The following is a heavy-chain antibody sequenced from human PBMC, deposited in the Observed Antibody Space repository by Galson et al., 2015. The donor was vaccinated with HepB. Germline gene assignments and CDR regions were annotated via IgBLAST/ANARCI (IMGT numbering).Heavy chain of an antibody. Sequence: QSGAEVKKPGESLKISCKGSGYSFTSYWIGWVRQMPGKGLEWMGIIYPGDSDTRYSPSFQGQVTISADKSISTAYLQWSSLKASDTAMYYCARHQSGVYDYVWGSYRYGDGGELDYWGQGTLVTVSS. CDR2: IYPGDSDT. CDR1: GYSFTSYW. D-gene: IGHD3-16*02. CDR3: ARHQSGVYDYVWGSYRYGDGGELDY. V-gene: IGHV5-51*01. J-gene: IGHJ4*02.